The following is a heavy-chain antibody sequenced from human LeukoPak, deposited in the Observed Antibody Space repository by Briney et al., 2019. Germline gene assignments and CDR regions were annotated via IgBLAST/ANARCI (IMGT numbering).Heavy chain of an antibody. Sequence: SETLSLTCTVSGGSVSSSSYYWGWIRQPPMKGLEWIGSIYYSGSTEYNLSLKSRVTISVDTSRNQFSLKLSSVTAADTAVYYCATLLNIIAVAGTGGTQNWFDPWGQGTLVTVSS. CDR3: ATLLNIIAVAGTGGTQNWFDP. V-gene: IGHV4-39*01. CDR2: IYYSGST. CDR1: GGSVSSSSYY. D-gene: IGHD6-19*01. J-gene: IGHJ5*02.